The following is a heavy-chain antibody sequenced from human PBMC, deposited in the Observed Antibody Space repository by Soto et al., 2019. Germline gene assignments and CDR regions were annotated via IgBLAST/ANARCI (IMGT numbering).Heavy chain of an antibody. CDR1: GVSFNNNG. D-gene: IGHD3-10*01. V-gene: IGHV1-69*01. J-gene: IGHJ6*02. CDR2: VRPTFRTS. Sequence: QVQLVQSGAEVKKPGSSVKVSCKTSGVSFNNNGIGWVRQAPGHGLEWMGGVRPTFRTSNYARQFLGRISITADASTGKVNMELRSLTSEDTAQYYCARVLYCGAGSYSPYGMDVRGQGTTVTVSS. CDR3: ARVLYCGAGSYSPYGMDV.